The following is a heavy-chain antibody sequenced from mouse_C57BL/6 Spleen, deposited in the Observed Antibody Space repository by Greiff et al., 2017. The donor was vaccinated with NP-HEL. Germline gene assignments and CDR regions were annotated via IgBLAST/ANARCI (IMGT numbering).Heavy chain of an antibody. V-gene: IGHV7-3*01. J-gene: IGHJ4*01. CDR1: GFTFTDYY. CDR3: ARYSPSNSMDY. Sequence: EVKLMESGGGLVQPGGSLSLSCAASGFTFTDYYMSWVRQPPGKALEWLGFIRNKANGYTTEYSASVQGRFTISRDNYQSILYLQMNALRDEDSDTYYCARYSPSNSMDYWGQGTSVTVSS. CDR2: IRNKANGYTT.